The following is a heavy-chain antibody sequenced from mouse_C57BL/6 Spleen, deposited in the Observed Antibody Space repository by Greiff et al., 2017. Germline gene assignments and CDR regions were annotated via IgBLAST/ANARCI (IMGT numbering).Heavy chain of an antibody. D-gene: IGHD3-3*01. CDR1: GFTFSSYT. V-gene: IGHV5-9*01. CDR3: ARRGDPYWYFDV. Sequence: EVKLVESGGGLVKPGGSLKLSCAASGFTFSSYTMSWVRQTPEKRLEWVATISGGGGNTYYPDSVKGRFTISRDNAKNTLYLQMSSLRSEDTALYYCARRGDPYWYFDVWGTGTTVTVSS. J-gene: IGHJ1*03. CDR2: ISGGGGNT.